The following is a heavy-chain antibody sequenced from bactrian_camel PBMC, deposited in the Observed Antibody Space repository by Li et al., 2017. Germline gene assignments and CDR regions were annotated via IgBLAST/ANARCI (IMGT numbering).Heavy chain of an antibody. Sequence: HVQLVESGGGSVQAGGSLRLACKVTDDPASMYYLDDTYCMGWFRQAPGKAREEVAKFVSGHDGTTSYADSVKGRFTISHDNAKNSVDLQMNSLKPDDTAVYYCAATGQMLSVAGCRTQGTQVTVS. D-gene: IGHD1*01. V-gene: IGHV3S60*01. J-gene: IGHJ4*01. CDR1: MYYLDDTYC. CDR2: VSGHDGTT.